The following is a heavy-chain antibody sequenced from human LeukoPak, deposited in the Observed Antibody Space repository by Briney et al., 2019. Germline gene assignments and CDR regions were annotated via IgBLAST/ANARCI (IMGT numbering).Heavy chain of an antibody. J-gene: IGHJ4*02. V-gene: IGHV3-20*04. D-gene: IGHD2-21*02. CDR1: GFTFDDYA. Sequence: PGGSLRLSCAASGFTFDDYAMSWVRQTPGKGLEWVSGTNWDGGRTGYADSVKGRSTISRDNAKNSLYLQMNSLRVEDTAMYYCARAGLRRPPTPYCGGDCPLDYWGQGTLVSVSS. CDR3: ARAGLRRPPTPYCGGDCPLDY. CDR2: TNWDGGRT.